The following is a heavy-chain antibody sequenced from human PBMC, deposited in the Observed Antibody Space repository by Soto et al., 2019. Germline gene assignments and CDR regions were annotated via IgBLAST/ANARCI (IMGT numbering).Heavy chain of an antibody. CDR1: GGSISSSSYY. V-gene: IGHV4-39*01. CDR2: IYYSGST. Sequence: QLQLQESGPGLVKPSETLSLTCTVSGGSISSSSYYWGWIRQPPGKGLEWNGSIYYSGSTYYTPSRKSRVTISVDRSKDQFSLKLSSVTAADTAVYYCARHLFGYGILTGYGARWFDPWGQGTLVTVSS. CDR3: ARHLFGYGILTGYGARWFDP. D-gene: IGHD3-9*01. J-gene: IGHJ5*02.